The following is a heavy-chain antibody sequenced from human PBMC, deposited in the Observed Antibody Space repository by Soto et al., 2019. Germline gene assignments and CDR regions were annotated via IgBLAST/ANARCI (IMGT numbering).Heavy chain of an antibody. CDR3: AGARGYTYGYPIEY. Sequence: SETLSLTCTVSGGSISSYYWSWIRQPPGKGLEWIGYIYYSGSTNYNPSLKSRVTISVDTSKNQFSLKLSSVTAADTAVYYCAGARGYTYGYPIEYWGQGTLVTVS. CDR2: IYYSGST. V-gene: IGHV4-59*01. CDR1: GGSISSYY. D-gene: IGHD5-18*01. J-gene: IGHJ4*02.